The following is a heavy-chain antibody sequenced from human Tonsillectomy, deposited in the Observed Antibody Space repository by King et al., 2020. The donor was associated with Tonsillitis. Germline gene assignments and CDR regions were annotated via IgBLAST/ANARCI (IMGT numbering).Heavy chain of an antibody. Sequence: QLVQSGAEVKKPGASEKVSCKVSGYTLTELSMHWVRQAPGKGLEWMGGFDPEDGETIYAQKFQGRVTMTENTSTDTAYMELSSLRSEDTAVYYCATYPWARSGIAVAGTGYWGQGTLVTVSS. V-gene: IGHV1-24*01. D-gene: IGHD6-19*01. CDR2: FDPEDGET. CDR1: GYTLTELS. J-gene: IGHJ4*02. CDR3: ATYPWARSGIAVAGTGY.